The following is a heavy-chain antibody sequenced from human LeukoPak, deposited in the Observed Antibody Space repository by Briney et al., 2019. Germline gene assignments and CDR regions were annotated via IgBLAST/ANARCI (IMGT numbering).Heavy chain of an antibody. J-gene: IGHJ4*02. CDR2: ISYDGSNK. D-gene: IGHD6-13*01. CDR1: GFTFSSYG. V-gene: IGHV3-30*03. CDR3: ARGNSSSRGFYFDY. Sequence: GGSLRLSCAASGFTFSSYGMHWVRQAPGKGLEWVAVISYDGSNKYYADSVKGRFTISRDNSKNTLYLQMNSLRAEDTAVYYCARGNSSSRGFYFDYWGQGTLVTVSS.